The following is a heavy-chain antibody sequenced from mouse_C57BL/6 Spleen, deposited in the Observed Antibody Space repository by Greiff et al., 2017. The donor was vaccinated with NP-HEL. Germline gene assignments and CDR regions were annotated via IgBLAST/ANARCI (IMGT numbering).Heavy chain of an antibody. Sequence: DVHLVESGGGLVKPGGSLKLSCAASGFTFSDYGMHWVRQAPEKGLEWVAYISSGSSTIYYADTVKGRFTISRDNAKNTLFLQMTSLRSEDTAMYYCERLPFAYWGQGTLVTVSA. J-gene: IGHJ3*01. CDR3: ERLPFAY. CDR1: GFTFSDYG. V-gene: IGHV5-17*01. CDR2: ISSGSSTI. D-gene: IGHD5-5*01.